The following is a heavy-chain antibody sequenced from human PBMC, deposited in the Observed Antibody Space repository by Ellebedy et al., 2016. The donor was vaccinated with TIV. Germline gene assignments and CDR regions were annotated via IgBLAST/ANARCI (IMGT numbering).Heavy chain of an antibody. CDR1: GYTFTSYA. J-gene: IGHJ6*02. D-gene: IGHD3-10*01. Sequence: ASVKVSCXASGYTFTSYAMHWVRQAPGQRLEWMGWINPNSGGTNYAQKFQGWVTMTRDTSISTAYMELSSLRSEDTAVYYCARVNGELPVPPRGRRVRGDRYYGMDVWGQGTTVTVSS. CDR3: ARVNGELPVPPRGRRVRGDRYYGMDV. CDR2: INPNSGGT. V-gene: IGHV1-2*04.